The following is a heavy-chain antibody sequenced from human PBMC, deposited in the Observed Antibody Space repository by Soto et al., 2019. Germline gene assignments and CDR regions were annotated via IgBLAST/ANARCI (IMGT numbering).Heavy chain of an antibody. CDR1: GFTFSNAW. Sequence: GGSLRLSCAASGFTFSNAWMSWVRQAPGKGLEWVGRIKSKTDGGTKDYAAPVKGRFTISRDDSKNTLYLQMNSLKTEDTAVYYCTPFPLTTVTTDRKLVGYWGQGTLVTVSS. CDR3: TPFPLTTVTTDRKLVGY. J-gene: IGHJ4*02. V-gene: IGHV3-15*01. CDR2: IKSKTDGGTK. D-gene: IGHD4-17*01.